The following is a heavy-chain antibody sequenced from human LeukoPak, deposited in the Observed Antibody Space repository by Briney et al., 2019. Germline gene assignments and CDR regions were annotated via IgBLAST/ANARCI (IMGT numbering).Heavy chain of an antibody. CDR1: GGSISSSSYY. CDR3: ARGIVVVVAATHPFDY. J-gene: IGHJ4*02. Sequence: SETLSLTCTASGGSISSSSYYWGWIRQPPGKGLEWIGSIYYSGSTYYNPSLKSRVTISVDTSKNQFSLKLSSVTAADTAVYYCARGIVVVVAATHPFDYWGQGTLVTVSS. V-gene: IGHV4-39*07. CDR2: IYYSGST. D-gene: IGHD2-15*01.